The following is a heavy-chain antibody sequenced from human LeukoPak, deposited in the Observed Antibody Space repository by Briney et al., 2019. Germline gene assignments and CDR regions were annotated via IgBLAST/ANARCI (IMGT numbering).Heavy chain of an antibody. Sequence: PPETLSLTCTVSGGSISTYYWSWIRQPAGKGLEWIGRIYTSGSTNYNPSLKSRVTMSVDTSKNQFSLKLSSVTAADTAVYYCARDRVGARLNWFDPWGQGTLVTVSS. CDR3: ARDRVGARLNWFDP. CDR2: IYTSGST. D-gene: IGHD1-26*01. CDR1: GGSISTYY. J-gene: IGHJ5*02. V-gene: IGHV4-4*07.